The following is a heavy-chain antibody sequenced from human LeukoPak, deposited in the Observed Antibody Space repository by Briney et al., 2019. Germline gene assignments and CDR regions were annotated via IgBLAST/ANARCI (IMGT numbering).Heavy chain of an antibody. J-gene: IGHJ4*02. CDR2: ISSSSSNT. CDR3: ARVPSDY. CDR1: GFTFSSYS. V-gene: IGHV3-21*01. Sequence: GGSLRLSCAASGFTFSSYSMNWVRQAPGKGLEWVSSISSSSSNTYYADSVTGRFTISRDNAKNSLYLQMDSLRAEDTAVYYCARVPSDYWGQGTLVTVSS.